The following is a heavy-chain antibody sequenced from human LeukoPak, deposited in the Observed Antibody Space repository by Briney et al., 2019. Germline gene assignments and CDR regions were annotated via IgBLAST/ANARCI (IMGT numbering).Heavy chain of an antibody. CDR1: GFTFTGYY. CDR2: VNPNSGGT. CDR3: ARDSYGGNWSLGY. J-gene: IGHJ4*02. V-gene: IGHV1-2*02. Sequence: ASVKVSCKASGFTFTGYYIHWVRQAPGQGLEWMGWVNPNSGGTNNAQMIQGRVTMTRDTSINTAYMELSGLRSDDTAVYYCARDSYGGNWSLGYWGQGTLVTVSS. D-gene: IGHD4-23*01.